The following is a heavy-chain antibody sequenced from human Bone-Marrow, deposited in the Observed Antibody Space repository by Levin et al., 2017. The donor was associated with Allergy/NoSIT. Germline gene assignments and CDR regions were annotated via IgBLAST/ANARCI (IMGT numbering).Heavy chain of an antibody. D-gene: IGHD5-12*01. V-gene: IGHV2-5*01. J-gene: IGHJ5*01. Sequence: SGPTLVKPTQTLTLTCTLSGFSLTSNGMGVGWIRQPPGKALEWLAAIFWSDDERYCPSLRSRRTITKDTSKNQVVLTMTNMAPEDSATYYCARRVDKPFVSWVYWFDSWGQGIQVTVSS. CDR2: IFWSDDE. CDR1: GFSLTSNGMG. CDR3: ARRVDKPFVSWVYWFDS.